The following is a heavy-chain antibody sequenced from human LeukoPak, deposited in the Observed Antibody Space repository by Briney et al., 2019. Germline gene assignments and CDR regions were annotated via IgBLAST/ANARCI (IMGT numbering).Heavy chain of an antibody. J-gene: IGHJ6*03. CDR3: ARAPSGHKGYYYYYMDV. CDR2: ISSSSSYI. V-gene: IGHV3-21*01. D-gene: IGHD3-10*01. Sequence: GGSLRLSCAASGFTFSSYSMNWVRQAPGKGLEWVSSISSSSSYIYYADSVKGRFTISRDNAKNSLYLQMNSLRAEDTAVYYCARAPSGHKGYYYYYMDVWGKGTTVTISS. CDR1: GFTFSSYS.